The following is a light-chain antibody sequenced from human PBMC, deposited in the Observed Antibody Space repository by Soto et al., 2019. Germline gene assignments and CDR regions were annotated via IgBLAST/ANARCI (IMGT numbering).Light chain of an antibody. CDR1: QSVSSTY. Sequence: EIVLTQSPGTLSLSPGERATLSCRASQSVSSTYLAWYQQKPGQAPRLLIYGASSRATGIPDRFSGSGSGTDFTLTISRLEPEYFAVYYGQQYGNSPYTFGQGTKLEIK. V-gene: IGKV3-20*01. CDR3: QQYGNSPYT. CDR2: GAS. J-gene: IGKJ2*01.